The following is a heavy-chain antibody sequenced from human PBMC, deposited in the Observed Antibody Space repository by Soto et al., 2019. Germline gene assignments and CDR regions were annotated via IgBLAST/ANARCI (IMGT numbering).Heavy chain of an antibody. CDR3: ARVTFTPNWFDS. CDR2: VYYRGSI. J-gene: IGHJ5*01. Sequence: SWIRQAPGKGLELIGYVYYRGSIYYTPSFESRVSISIDTSKNQFSLRLTSVTAADSAVYFCARVTFTPNWFDSWGQGILVTVSS. V-gene: IGHV4-30-4*01. D-gene: IGHD3-16*01.